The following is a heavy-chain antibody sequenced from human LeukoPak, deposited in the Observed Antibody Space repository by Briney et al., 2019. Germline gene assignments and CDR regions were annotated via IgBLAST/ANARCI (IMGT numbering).Heavy chain of an antibody. D-gene: IGHD1-26*01. V-gene: IGHV4-4*07. CDR1: GDSLNTYY. Sequence: PSETLSLTCTVSGDSLNTYYWDSIRQPAGKRLEWIGRIHRSGATNYNPSLKSRVTMSVDTSKNQFSLILRSVTAADTAVYYCARDKGVERLGGVYFDSWGQGTLVIVSS. CDR3: ARDKGVERLGGVYFDS. J-gene: IGHJ4*02. CDR2: IHRSGAT.